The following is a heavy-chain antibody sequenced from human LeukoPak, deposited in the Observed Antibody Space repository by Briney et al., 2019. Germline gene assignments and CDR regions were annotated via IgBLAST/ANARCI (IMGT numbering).Heavy chain of an antibody. V-gene: IGHV1-46*01. CDR3: ARVNYPEGFDY. CDR1: GYTFTSYG. D-gene: IGHD1-7*01. CDR2: INPSGGST. J-gene: IGHJ4*02. Sequence: GASVKVSCKASGYTFTSYGISWVRQAPGQGLEWMGIINPSGGSTSYAQKFQGRVTMTRDTSTSTVYMELSSLRSEDTAVYYCARVNYPEGFDYWGQGTLVTVSS.